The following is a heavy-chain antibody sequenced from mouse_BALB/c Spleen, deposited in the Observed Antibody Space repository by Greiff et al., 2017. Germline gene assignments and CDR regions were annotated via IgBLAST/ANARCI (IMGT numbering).Heavy chain of an antibody. CDR1: GFTFSSFG. D-gene: IGHD3-2*01. V-gene: IGHV5-17*02. J-gene: IGHJ4*01. Sequence: EVHLVESGGGLVQPGGSRKLSCAASGFTFSSFGMHWVRQAPEKGLEWVAYISSGSSTIYYADTVKGRFTISRDNPKNTLFLQMTSLRSEDTAMYYCAIDSSGHVGYYAMDYWGQGTSVTVSS. CDR3: AIDSSGHVGYYAMDY. CDR2: ISSGSSTI.